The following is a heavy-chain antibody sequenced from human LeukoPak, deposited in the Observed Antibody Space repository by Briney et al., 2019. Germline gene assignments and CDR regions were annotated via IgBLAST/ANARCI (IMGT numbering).Heavy chain of an antibody. Sequence: ASVKVSCKASGYTFTGYYMHWVRQAPGQGLEWMGWINPNSGGTNYAQKFQGGVTMTRDTSISTAYMELSRLRSDDTAVYYCARDAAAGTNWFDPWGQGTLVTVSS. CDR2: INPNSGGT. V-gene: IGHV1-2*02. J-gene: IGHJ5*02. CDR1: GYTFTGYY. D-gene: IGHD6-13*01. CDR3: ARDAAAGTNWFDP.